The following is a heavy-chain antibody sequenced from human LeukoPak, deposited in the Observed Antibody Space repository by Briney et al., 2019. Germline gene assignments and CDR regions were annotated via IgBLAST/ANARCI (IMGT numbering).Heavy chain of an antibody. CDR2: MNPNSGNT. J-gene: IGHJ5*02. D-gene: IGHD6-13*01. CDR3: ARGRYSSSWYRVNWFDP. Sequence: ASVKVSCKASGYTFTSYGINWVRQATGQGLEWMGWMNPNSGNTGYAQKFQGRVTMTRNTSISTAYMELSSLRSEDTAVYYCARGRYSSSWYRVNWFDPWGQGTLVTVSS. V-gene: IGHV1-8*02. CDR1: GYTFTSYG.